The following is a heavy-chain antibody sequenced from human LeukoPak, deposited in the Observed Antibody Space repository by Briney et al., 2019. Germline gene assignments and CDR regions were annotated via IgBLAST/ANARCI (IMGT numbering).Heavy chain of an antibody. Sequence: GESLKISCQGSGYTFGNYWIAWVRQMPGKGLESMGIIYPGDSDTRYSRSFQGQVTFSADKSISTAYLQWSSLKASDTAMYYCARLSDGYNDYWGQGTLVTVSS. CDR3: ARLSDGYNDY. V-gene: IGHV5-51*01. D-gene: IGHD5-24*01. CDR2: IYPGDSDT. J-gene: IGHJ4*02. CDR1: GYTFGNYW.